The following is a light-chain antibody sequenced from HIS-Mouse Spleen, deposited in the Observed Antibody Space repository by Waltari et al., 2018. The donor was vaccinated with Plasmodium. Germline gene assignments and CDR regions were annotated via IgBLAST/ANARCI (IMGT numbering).Light chain of an antibody. V-gene: IGKV1-8*01. CDR2: AAS. J-gene: IGKJ4*01. CDR1: QGISSF. CDR3: QQDNSYPLT. Sequence: AIRMTQSPSPSSAHTGDRVTITCRASQGISSFLAWYQQKPGKAPKLLIYAASTLQSGVPSRFSGSGSGTDFTLTISCLQSEDFATYYCQQDNSYPLTFGGGTKVEIK.